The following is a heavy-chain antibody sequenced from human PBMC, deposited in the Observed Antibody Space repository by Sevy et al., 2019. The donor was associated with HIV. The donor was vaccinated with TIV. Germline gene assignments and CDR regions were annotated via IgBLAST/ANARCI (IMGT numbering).Heavy chain of an antibody. CDR2: IYYSGRT. Sequence: SETLSLTCSVSGVXISGYYWTWIRQTPGKGLEWIGYIYYSGRTNYNPSLQGRVAISSDTSKNQFSLKLSSVTAADTAVYYCARALAEYYYAMDVWGQGTTVTVSS. CDR3: ARALAEYYYAMDV. J-gene: IGHJ6*02. V-gene: IGHV4-59*01. CDR1: GVXISGYY.